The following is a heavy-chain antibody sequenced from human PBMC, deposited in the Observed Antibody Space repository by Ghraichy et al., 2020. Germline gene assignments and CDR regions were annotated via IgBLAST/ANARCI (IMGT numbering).Heavy chain of an antibody. CDR3: ARDAGQLLFYYYYYMDV. CDR2: IIPILGIA. J-gene: IGHJ6*03. V-gene: IGHV1-69*04. D-gene: IGHD2-2*01. Sequence: SVKVSCKASGGTFSSYAISWVRQAPGQGLEWMGRIIPILGIANYAQKFQGRVTITADKSTSTAYMELSSLRSEDTAVYYCARDAGQLLFYYYYYMDVWGKGTTVTVSS. CDR1: GGTFSSYA.